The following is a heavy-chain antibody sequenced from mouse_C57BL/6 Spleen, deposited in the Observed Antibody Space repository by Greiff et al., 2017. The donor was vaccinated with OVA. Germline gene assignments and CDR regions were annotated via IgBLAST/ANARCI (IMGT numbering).Heavy chain of an antibody. V-gene: IGHV1-54*01. D-gene: IGHD1-1*01. CDR1: GYAFTNYL. CDR3: AREGGYYGSSDWYFDV. J-gene: IGHJ1*03. CDR2: INPGSGGT. Sequence: VQLQQSGAELVRPGTSVKVSCKASGYAFTNYLIEWVKQRPGQGLEWIGVINPGSGGTNYNEKFKGKATLTADKSSSTAYMQLSSLTSEDSAVYFCAREGGYYGSSDWYFDVWGTGTTVTVSS.